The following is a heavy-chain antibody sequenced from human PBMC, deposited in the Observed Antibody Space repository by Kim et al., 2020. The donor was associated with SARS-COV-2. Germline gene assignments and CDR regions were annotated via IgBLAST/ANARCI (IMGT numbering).Heavy chain of an antibody. CDR2: YN. V-gene: IGHV6-1*01. Sequence: YNDYAVSVNSRITINPDTSKNQFSLQLNSVTPEDTAVYYCARDYYYGMDVWGQGTTVTVSS. J-gene: IGHJ6*02. CDR3: ARDYYYGMDV.